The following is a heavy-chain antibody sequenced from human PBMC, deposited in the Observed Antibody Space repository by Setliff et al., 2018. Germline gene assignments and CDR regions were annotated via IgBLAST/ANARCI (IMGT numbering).Heavy chain of an antibody. J-gene: IGHJ4*02. CDR2: INPNSGGT. CDR3: ARGVGAMGDY. CDR1: GYTFIGYY. D-gene: IGHD1-26*01. V-gene: IGHV1-2*06. Sequence: ASVKVSCKASGYTFIGYYMYWVRQAPGQGLEWMGRINPNSGGTEYAQKFQGRVTMTRDTSISTVYMELSSLRSDDTAVYYCARGVGAMGDYWGQGTLVTVSS.